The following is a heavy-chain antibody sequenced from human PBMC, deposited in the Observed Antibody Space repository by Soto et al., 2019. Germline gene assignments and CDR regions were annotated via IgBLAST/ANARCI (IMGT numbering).Heavy chain of an antibody. CDR1: GFTFSSYS. CDR2: ISSSSSTI. D-gene: IGHD3-9*01. J-gene: IGHJ3*02. Sequence: GGSLRLSCAASGFTFSSYSMNWVRQAPGKGLEWVSYISSSSSTIYYADSVKGRFTISRDNAKNSLYLQMNSLRAEDTAVYYCARDGYFDWLTHYDAFDIWGQGTMVTVSS. CDR3: ARDGYFDWLTHYDAFDI. V-gene: IGHV3-48*01.